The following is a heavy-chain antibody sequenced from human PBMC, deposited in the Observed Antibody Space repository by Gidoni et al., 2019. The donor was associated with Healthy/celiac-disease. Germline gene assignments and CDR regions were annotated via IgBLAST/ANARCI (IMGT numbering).Heavy chain of an antibody. V-gene: IGHV1-46*01. J-gene: IGHJ6*03. D-gene: IGHD2-2*01. CDR2: INPSGGST. CDR3: ARDSEKFCCSTSCYFYYYMDV. Sequence: LEWMGIINPSGGSTSYAQKFQGRVTMTRDTSTSTVYMELSSLRSEDTAVYYCARDSEKFCCSTSCYFYYYMDVWGKGTTVTVSS.